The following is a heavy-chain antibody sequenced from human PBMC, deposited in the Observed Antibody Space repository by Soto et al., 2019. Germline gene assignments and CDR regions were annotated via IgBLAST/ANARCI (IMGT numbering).Heavy chain of an antibody. D-gene: IGHD2-21*02. Sequence: PSETLSLTCTVSGGSVSSGSYYWSWIRQPPGKGLEWIGYIYYSGSTNYNPSLKSRVTISVDTSKNQFSLKLSSVTAADTAVYYCARADPSYCGGDCYSSHFDYWGQGTLVTVSS. CDR2: IYYSGST. CDR3: ARADPSYCGGDCYSSHFDY. V-gene: IGHV4-61*01. J-gene: IGHJ4*02. CDR1: GGSVSSGSYY.